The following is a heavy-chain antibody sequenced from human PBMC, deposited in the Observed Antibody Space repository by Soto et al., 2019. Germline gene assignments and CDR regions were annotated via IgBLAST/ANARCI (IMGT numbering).Heavy chain of an antibody. J-gene: IGHJ5*02. CDR1: GFSLSTSGAA. CDR3: AHRASMTIFGLIIDNGIWFDP. D-gene: IGHD3-3*01. CDR2: LYWDGDK. Sequence: QINLIESGPTLVKPTQTLTLTCTFSGFSLSTSGAAVGWVRQPPGRALEWLALLYWDGDKRYNASLGNRLTITKDTSMNQVVLTLTNVDPADTDTYYCAHRASMTIFGLIIDNGIWFDPWGQGTRVIVSS. V-gene: IGHV2-5*02.